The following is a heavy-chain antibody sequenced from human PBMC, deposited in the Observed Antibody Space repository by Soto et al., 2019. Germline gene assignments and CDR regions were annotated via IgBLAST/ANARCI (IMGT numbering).Heavy chain of an antibody. CDR2: IRFDGSNT. Sequence: AGGSLRLSCGASAVTFTGFCMHWVRPAPGKGLEWVAVIRFDGSNTYYADSVKGRFTISRDNPKNMLYLQMNSLRAEDTAIYYCARDGVGTTTYFGYFDYWGLGTLVTVSS. J-gene: IGHJ4*02. V-gene: IGHV3-33*01. D-gene: IGHD1-26*01. CDR3: ARDGVGTTTYFGYFDY. CDR1: AVTFTGFC.